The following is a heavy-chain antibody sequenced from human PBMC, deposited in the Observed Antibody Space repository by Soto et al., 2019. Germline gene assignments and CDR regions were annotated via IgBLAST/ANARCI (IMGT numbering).Heavy chain of an antibody. CDR2: INHSGST. D-gene: IGHD5-18*01. V-gene: IGHV4-34*01. CDR3: ARLDGQRYGLEY. CDR1: GGSFSGYY. J-gene: IGHJ4*02. Sequence: SGTLSLSCAVYGGSFSGYYWRWIRQPPGKGLEWIGEINHSGSTNYNPSLKSRVTISVDTSKNQFSLKLSYVTAADTAVYYCARLDGQRYGLEYWDQGPLVT.